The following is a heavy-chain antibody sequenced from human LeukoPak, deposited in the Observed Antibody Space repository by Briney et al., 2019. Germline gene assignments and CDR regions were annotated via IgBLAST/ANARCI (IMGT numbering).Heavy chain of an antibody. Sequence: GGSLRLSCAASGFTFSSYGMSWVRQAPGKGLEWVSAISGSGGSTYYADSVKGRFTISRDNSKNTLYLQMNSLRAEDTAVYSCARAHNWKYGSFDFWGQGTLVTVSS. J-gene: IGHJ4*02. CDR3: ARAHNWKYGSFDF. V-gene: IGHV3-23*01. D-gene: IGHD1-7*01. CDR1: GFTFSSYG. CDR2: ISGSGGST.